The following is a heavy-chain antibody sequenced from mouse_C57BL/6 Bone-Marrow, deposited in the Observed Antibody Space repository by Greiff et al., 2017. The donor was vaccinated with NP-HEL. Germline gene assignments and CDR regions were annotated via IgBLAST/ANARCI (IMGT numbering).Heavy chain of an antibody. V-gene: IGHV1-59*01. J-gene: IGHJ1*03. CDR3: ARSPPYWYFDV. CDR2: IDPSDSYT. Sequence: VKLQQPGAELVRPGTSVKLSCKASGYTFTSYWMHWVKQRPGQGLEWIGVIDPSDSYTNYNQKFKGKATLTVDTSSSTAYMQLSSLTSEDSAVYYCARSPPYWYFDVWGTGTTVTVSS. CDR1: GYTFTSYW. D-gene: IGHD6-1*01.